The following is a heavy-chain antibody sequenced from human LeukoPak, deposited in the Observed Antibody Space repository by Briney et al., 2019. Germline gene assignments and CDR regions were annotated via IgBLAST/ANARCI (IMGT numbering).Heavy chain of an antibody. CDR3: ARSGGYSYGYFGSDFDY. CDR2: INHSGST. CDR1: GGSFSGYY. D-gene: IGHD5-18*01. J-gene: IGHJ4*02. Sequence: SETLSLTCAVYGGSFSGYYWSWIRQPPGKGLEWIGEINHSGSTNYNPSLKSRVTISVDTSKTQFSLKLSSVTAADTAAYYCARSGGYSYGYFGSDFDYWGQGTLVTVSS. V-gene: IGHV4-34*01.